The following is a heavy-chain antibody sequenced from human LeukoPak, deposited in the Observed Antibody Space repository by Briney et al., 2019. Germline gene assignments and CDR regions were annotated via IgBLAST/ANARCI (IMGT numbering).Heavy chain of an antibody. D-gene: IGHD3-3*01. Sequence: PGGSLRLSCTASGFTFGDYAMSWVRQAPGKGLEWVSGISGSGGGTYYADSVKGRFTMSRDNSKNSLYLQMNSLRAEDTAVYYCAKGALRFVDYYYYMDVWGKGTTVTVSS. CDR3: AKGALRFVDYYYYMDV. CDR2: ISGSGGGT. CDR1: GFTFGDYA. J-gene: IGHJ6*03. V-gene: IGHV3-23*01.